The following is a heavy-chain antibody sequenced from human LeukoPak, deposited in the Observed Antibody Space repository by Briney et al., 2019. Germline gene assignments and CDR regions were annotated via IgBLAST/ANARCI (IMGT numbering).Heavy chain of an antibody. D-gene: IGHD2-2*01. CDR2: MNPNSGNT. CDR1: GYTFTSYD. J-gene: IGHJ4*02. Sequence: ASVKVSCKASGYTFTSYDINWVRQATGQGLEWMGWMNPNSGNTGYAQKFQGRVTMTRNTSISTAYMELSSLRSEDTAVYYCARAARYCSSTSCYWFDYWGQGTLVTVSS. CDR3: ARAARYCSSTSCYWFDY. V-gene: IGHV1-8*01.